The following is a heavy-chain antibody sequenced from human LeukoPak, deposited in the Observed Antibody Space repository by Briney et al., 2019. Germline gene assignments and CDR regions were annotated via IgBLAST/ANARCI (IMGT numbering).Heavy chain of an antibody. V-gene: IGHV3-23*01. J-gene: IGHJ4*02. Sequence: PGGSLRLSCAASGFTFSSYAMSWVRQAPGKGLEWVSAISGSGGSTYYADSVKGRFTISRDNSKNTLYLQMNSLRAEDTAVYYCAKGLAYCGGDCYGYFDYWGQGTLVTVSS. CDR2: ISGSGGST. D-gene: IGHD2-21*01. CDR1: GFTFSSYA. CDR3: AKGLAYCGGDCYGYFDY.